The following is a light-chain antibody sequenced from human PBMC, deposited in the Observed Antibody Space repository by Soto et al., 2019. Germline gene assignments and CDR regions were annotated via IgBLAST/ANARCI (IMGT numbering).Light chain of an antibody. Sequence: QSVLTQPASVSGSPGQSITISCTGTSTVVGGYNYVSWYQQHPGKAPKLMTSDVSDRPSGVSNRFSGSKSGNTASLTISGLQAEDEADYYCTSRTTSTTMIFGGGTKVTVL. CDR1: STVVGGYNY. J-gene: IGLJ2*01. V-gene: IGLV2-14*03. CDR2: DVS. CDR3: TSRTTSTTMI.